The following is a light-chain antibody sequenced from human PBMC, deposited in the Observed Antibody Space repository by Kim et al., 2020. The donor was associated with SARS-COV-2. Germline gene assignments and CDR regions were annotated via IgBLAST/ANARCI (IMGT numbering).Light chain of an antibody. V-gene: IGKV3-15*01. Sequence: VSPGERATPSCGASESVSSNLAWYQQKPGQAPRLLIFGASTRATGIPAIFSGTGSGTEFTLTITSLESQDVAVYYCQQYNKWPLTFGGGTKLEI. CDR3: QQYNKWPLT. CDR2: GAS. J-gene: IGKJ4*01. CDR1: ESVSSN.